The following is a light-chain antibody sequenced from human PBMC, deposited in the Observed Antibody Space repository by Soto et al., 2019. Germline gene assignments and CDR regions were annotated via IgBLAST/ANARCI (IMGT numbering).Light chain of an antibody. V-gene: IGLV2-14*01. Sequence: QSALTQPASVSGSPGQSITISCTGTSSDVCGYNYVSWYQQHPGKAPKLMIYDVSNRPSGVSNHFSGSKSGNTASLTISGLQAEDEADYYCSSYTSSSTLGVFGGGTKLTVL. J-gene: IGLJ2*01. CDR1: SSDVCGYNY. CDR3: SSYTSSSTLGV. CDR2: DVS.